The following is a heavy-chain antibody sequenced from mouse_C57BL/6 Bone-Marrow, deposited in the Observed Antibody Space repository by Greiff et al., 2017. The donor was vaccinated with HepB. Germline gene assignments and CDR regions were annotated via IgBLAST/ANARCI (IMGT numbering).Heavy chain of an antibody. CDR3: ARYDGSSAWFAY. J-gene: IGHJ3*01. CDR2: ISYDGSN. D-gene: IGHD1-1*01. V-gene: IGHV3-6*01. CDR1: GYSITSGYY. Sequence: DVQLQESGPGLVKPSQSLSLTCSVTGYSITSGYYWNWIRQFPGNKLEWMGYISYDGSNNYNPSLKNRISITRDTSKNQFFLKLNSVTTEDTATYYCARYDGSSAWFAYWDQGTLVTVSA.